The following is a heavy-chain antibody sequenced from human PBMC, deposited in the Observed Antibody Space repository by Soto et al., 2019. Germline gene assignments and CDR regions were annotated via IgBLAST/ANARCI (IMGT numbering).Heavy chain of an antibody. D-gene: IGHD3-10*02. CDR1: GYTFTGYY. Sequence: QVQLVQSGAEVKKPGASVKVSCKASGYTFTGYYMHWVRQAPGQGLEWMGWINPNSGGTNYAQKFQGRVTMTRDTSISTAYMELSRLRSDDTAVYYCARDIGRIYVFGSSEKDYWGQGTLVTVSS. J-gene: IGHJ4*02. CDR2: INPNSGGT. CDR3: ARDIGRIYVFGSSEKDY. V-gene: IGHV1-2*02.